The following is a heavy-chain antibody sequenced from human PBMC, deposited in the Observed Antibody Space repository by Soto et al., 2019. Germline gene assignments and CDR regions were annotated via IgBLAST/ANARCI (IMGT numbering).Heavy chain of an antibody. Sequence: QVQLQESGPGLVKPSETLSLTCTVSGGSISSYYWSWIRQPPGKGLEWIGYIYYSGSTNYNPSLQRRGTISVDTSKNQVSLKLSSVTAADTAVYYCARGTVTATSYYFDYWGQGTLVTVSS. CDR1: GGSISSYY. V-gene: IGHV4-59*01. CDR3: ARGTVTATSYYFDY. CDR2: IYYSGST. D-gene: IGHD2-15*01. J-gene: IGHJ4*02.